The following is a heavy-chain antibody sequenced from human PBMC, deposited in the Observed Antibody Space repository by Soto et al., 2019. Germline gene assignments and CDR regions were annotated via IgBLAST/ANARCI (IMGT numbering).Heavy chain of an antibody. CDR1: GFSVRSSY. CDR3: AKDKDWNDGFDY. V-gene: IGHV3-53*01. D-gene: IGHD1-1*01. CDR2: IYSGGST. Sequence: GSLRLSCAASGFSVRSSYMNWVRQAPGKGLEWVSVIYSGGSTYYADSVKGRFTISRDNSKNTVYLQMKNLRAEDTAVYYCAKDKDWNDGFDYWGLGTLVTVSS. J-gene: IGHJ4*02.